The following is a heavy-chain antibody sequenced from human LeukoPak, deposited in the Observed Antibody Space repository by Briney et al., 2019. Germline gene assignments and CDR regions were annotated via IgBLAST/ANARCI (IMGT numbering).Heavy chain of an antibody. Sequence: GGSLRLSCAASGFTFSSYAMSWVRQAPWKGLEWVSSISSSSSYIYYADSVKGRFTISRDNAKNSLYLQMNSLRAEDTAVYYCARVREVDTETSMVESYYYYYGMDVWGQGTTVTVSS. D-gene: IGHD5-18*01. J-gene: IGHJ6*02. CDR3: ARVREVDTETSMVESYYYYYGMDV. V-gene: IGHV3-21*01. CDR2: ISSSSSYI. CDR1: GFTFSSYA.